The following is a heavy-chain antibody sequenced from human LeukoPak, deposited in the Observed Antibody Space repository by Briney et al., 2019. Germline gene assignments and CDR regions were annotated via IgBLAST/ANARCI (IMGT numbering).Heavy chain of an antibody. Sequence: SETLSLTCTVSSGSISSSTYYWGWIRQPPGKGLEWIGTIYYTGSTYYNPSLKSRVTISVDTSKNQLSLKLSSVTAADTAVYYCARQSSSWYPDYYYYYMDVWGKGTTVTVSS. CDR2: IYYTGST. CDR3: ARQSSSWYPDYYYYYMDV. CDR1: SGSISSSTYY. V-gene: IGHV4-39*07. D-gene: IGHD6-13*01. J-gene: IGHJ6*03.